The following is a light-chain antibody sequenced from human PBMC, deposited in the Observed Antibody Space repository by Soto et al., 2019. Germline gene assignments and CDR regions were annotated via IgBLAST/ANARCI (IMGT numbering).Light chain of an antibody. CDR2: GAS. J-gene: IGKJ1*01. Sequence: EVVLTQSPGTLSLSPGEIATLSFRASQSIGSSYLAWYQQKPGQAPRLLIYGASNRATGIPDRFSGSGSGTDFTLTISRLEPEDFAVYYCQQYGSSGTFGQGTKVDIK. V-gene: IGKV3-20*01. CDR3: QQYGSSGT. CDR1: QSIGSSY.